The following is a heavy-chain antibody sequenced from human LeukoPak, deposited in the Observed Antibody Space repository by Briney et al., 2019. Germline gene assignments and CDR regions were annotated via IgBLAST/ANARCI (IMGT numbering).Heavy chain of an antibody. CDR2: IYYSGST. Sequence: SETLSLTCTVSGGSISSYYWSWIRQPPGKGLEWIGYIYYSGSTNYNPSLKSRVTISVDTSKNQFSLKLSSVTAADTAVYYCARDADGYNYFDYWGQGTLVTVS. D-gene: IGHD5-12*01. CDR3: ARDADGYNYFDY. V-gene: IGHV4-59*01. CDR1: GGSISSYY. J-gene: IGHJ4*02.